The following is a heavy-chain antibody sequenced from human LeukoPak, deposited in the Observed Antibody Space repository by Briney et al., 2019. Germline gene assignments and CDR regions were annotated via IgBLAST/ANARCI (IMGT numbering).Heavy chain of an antibody. Sequence: SETLSLTCAVSGGSMNSNNYNWGWIRQPPGKGLEWIGSLYYSGSTVYNPSLKSRVTISVDTSKNQFSLKLSSVTAADTAVYYCARGQLELRGSSGIDYWGQGTLVTVSS. D-gene: IGHD1-7*01. CDR1: GGSMNSNNYN. CDR3: ARGQLELRGSSGIDY. V-gene: IGHV4-39*07. J-gene: IGHJ4*02. CDR2: LYYSGST.